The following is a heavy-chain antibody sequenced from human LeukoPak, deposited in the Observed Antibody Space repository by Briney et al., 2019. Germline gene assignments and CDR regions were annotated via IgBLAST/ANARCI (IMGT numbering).Heavy chain of an antibody. CDR1: EFTFGH. J-gene: IGHJ3*02. Sequence: GGSLRLSCEASEFTFGHMVWVRQAPGKGLEWVAFIRSDATFQYYADSVKGRFTISRDNSNNTLYLQMTSLRAEDTAIYYCAKEFYLYYYDSSGYFDIWGQGTMVTVSS. V-gene: IGHV3-30*02. D-gene: IGHD3-22*01. CDR3: AKEFYLYYYDSSGYFDI. CDR2: IRSDATFQ.